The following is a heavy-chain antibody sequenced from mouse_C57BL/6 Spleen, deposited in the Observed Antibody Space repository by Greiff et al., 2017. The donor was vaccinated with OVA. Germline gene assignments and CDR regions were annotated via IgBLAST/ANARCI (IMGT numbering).Heavy chain of an antibody. CDR1: GYAFSSYW. Sequence: QVQLKESGAELVKPGASVKISCKASGYAFSSYWMNWVKQRPGKGLEWIGQIYPGDGDTNYNGKFKGKATLTADKSSSTAYMQLSSLTSEDSAVYFCARSGNYGSSYDYAMDYWGQGTSVTVSS. CDR2: IYPGDGDT. V-gene: IGHV1-80*01. CDR3: ARSGNYGSSYDYAMDY. J-gene: IGHJ4*01. D-gene: IGHD1-1*01.